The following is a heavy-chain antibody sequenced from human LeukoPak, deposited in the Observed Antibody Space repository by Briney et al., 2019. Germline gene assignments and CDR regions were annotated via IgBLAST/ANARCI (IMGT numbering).Heavy chain of an antibody. V-gene: IGHV4-4*07. CDR1: GGSISSYY. D-gene: IGHD3-10*01. CDR3: ARDLAHMGGSRITTVRGVNRSGPFDP. CDR2: IYTSGST. J-gene: IGHJ5*02. Sequence: ASETLSLTCTVSGGSISSYYWSWIRQPAGKGLEWIGRIYTSGSTNYNPSLKSRVTMSVDTSKNQFSLKLSSVTAADTAVYYCARDLAHMGGSRITTVRGVNRSGPFDPWGQGTLVTVSS.